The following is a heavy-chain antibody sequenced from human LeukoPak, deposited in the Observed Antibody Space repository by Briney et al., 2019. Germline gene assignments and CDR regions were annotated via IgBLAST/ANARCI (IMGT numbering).Heavy chain of an antibody. Sequence: GGSLRLSCAASGFTFSSYWMHWVRQAPGKGLVWVSRINSDGINTSYADSVKGRFAISRDNAKNTLNLQMNSLRAEDTAVYYCARDLGQYYDTSDNWFDPWGQGTLVTVSS. J-gene: IGHJ5*02. CDR2: INSDGINT. V-gene: IGHV3-74*01. CDR1: GFTFSSYW. CDR3: ARDLGQYYDTSDNWFDP. D-gene: IGHD3-22*01.